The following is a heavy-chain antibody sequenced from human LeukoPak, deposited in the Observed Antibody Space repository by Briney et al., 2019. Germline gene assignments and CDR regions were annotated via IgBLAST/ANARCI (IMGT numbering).Heavy chain of an antibody. CDR3: ARDPTVGATESVWFDP. D-gene: IGHD1-26*01. CDR2: INPNSGGT. CDR1: GYTFTGYY. J-gene: IGHJ5*02. Sequence: ASVKVSCKASGYTFTGYYMHWVRQAPGQGLEWMGWINPNSGGTNYAQKFQGRVTMTRDTSISTAYMELSRLRSDDTAVYYCARDPTVGATESVWFDPWGQGTLVTVSS. V-gene: IGHV1-2*02.